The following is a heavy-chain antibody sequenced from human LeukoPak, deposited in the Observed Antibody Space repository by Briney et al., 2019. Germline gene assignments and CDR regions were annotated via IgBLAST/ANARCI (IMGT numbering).Heavy chain of an antibody. V-gene: IGHV1-69*06. J-gene: IGHJ3*02. Sequence: SVKVSCKASGGTFTSYAISWVRQAPGQGLEWMGGIITIFGTANYAQKFQGRGTITADKSTSTAYMELRSLRSDDTAVYYCARGLAVADAFDIWGQGTMVTVSS. CDR2: IITIFGTA. CDR1: GGTFTSYA. CDR3: ARGLAVADAFDI.